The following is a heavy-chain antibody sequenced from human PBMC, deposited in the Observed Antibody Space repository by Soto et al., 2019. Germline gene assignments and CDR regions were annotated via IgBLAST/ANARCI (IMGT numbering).Heavy chain of an antibody. CDR1: GYIFTSYY. CDR3: ARLRPRRESDP. Sequence: ASVKVSCKASGYIFTSYYVHWVRQVPGQGLEWMGWINPNTGGTNYAQRFEGRVTMTRDTSISTAYMELSRLTSDDTAIYFCARLRPRRESDPRGQAPLLTVSS. D-gene: IGHD3-10*01. J-gene: IGHJ5*02. V-gene: IGHV1-2*02. CDR2: INPNTGGT.